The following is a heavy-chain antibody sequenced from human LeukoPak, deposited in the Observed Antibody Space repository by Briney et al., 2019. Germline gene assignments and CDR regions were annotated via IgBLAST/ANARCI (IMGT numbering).Heavy chain of an antibody. J-gene: IGHJ4*02. CDR1: GFTFSTYA. Sequence: SCKASGFTFSTYAMHWVRQAPGKGLEWVALFSYDGSTKYYADSVKGRFTISRDNSKKSLYLQMNSLRAEDTAVYYCARAKEGFSGFDYLFDYWGQGTLVTVSS. D-gene: IGHD5-12*01. V-gene: IGHV3-30-3*01. CDR3: ARAKEGFSGFDYLFDY. CDR2: FSYDGSTK.